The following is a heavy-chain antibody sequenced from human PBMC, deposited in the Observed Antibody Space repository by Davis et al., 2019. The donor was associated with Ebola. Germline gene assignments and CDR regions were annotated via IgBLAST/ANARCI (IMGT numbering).Heavy chain of an antibody. D-gene: IGHD3-10*01. Sequence: GGSLRLSCAASGFTFSSYEMNWVRQAPGKGLEWVSYISSSGSTIYYADSVKGRFTISRDNAKNSLYLQMNSLRAEDTAVYYCARTAQGVIITWGQGTLVTVSS. CDR3: ARTAQGVIIT. CDR2: ISSSGSTI. CDR1: GFTFSSYE. J-gene: IGHJ4*02. V-gene: IGHV3-48*03.